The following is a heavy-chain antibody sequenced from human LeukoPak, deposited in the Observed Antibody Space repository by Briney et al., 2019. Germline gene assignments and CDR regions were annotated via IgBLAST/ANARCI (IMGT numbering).Heavy chain of an antibody. V-gene: IGHV3-23*01. CDR1: GFTFSSYA. D-gene: IGHD2-8*01. CDR2: ISGSGGTT. Sequence: GGSLRLSCAASGFTFSSYAMNWVRQAPGKGLEWVSGISGSGGTTYYADSVKGRFTISRDNSKNTLYLQMNSLRVEDTAVYYCTKGRGCTNGVCYSWLPVSWGQGTMVTVSS. CDR3: TKGRGCTNGVCYSWLPVS. J-gene: IGHJ3*01.